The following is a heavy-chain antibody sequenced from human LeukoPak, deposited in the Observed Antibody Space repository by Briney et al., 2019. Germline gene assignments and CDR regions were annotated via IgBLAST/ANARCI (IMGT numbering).Heavy chain of an antibody. J-gene: IGHJ4*02. V-gene: IGHV1-18*01. D-gene: IGHD3-22*01. CDR1: GYTFTSYG. CDR3: ARDHRETYYYDSSGYYSDY. Sequence: ASVKVSCKASGYTFTSYGISWARQAPGQGLEWMGWISAYNGNTNYAQKLQGRVTMTTDTSTSTAYMELRSLRSDDTAVYYCARDHRETYYYDSSGYYSDYWGQGTLVTVSS. CDR2: ISAYNGNT.